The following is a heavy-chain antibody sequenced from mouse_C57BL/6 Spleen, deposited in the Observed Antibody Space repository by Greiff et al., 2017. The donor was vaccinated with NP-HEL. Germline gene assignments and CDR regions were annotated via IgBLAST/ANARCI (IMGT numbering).Heavy chain of an antibody. V-gene: IGHV1-82*01. D-gene: IGHD2-3*01. CDR3: ARPYDGYAGAMDY. CDR1: GYAFSSSW. Sequence: VQLQQSGPELVKPGASVKISCKASGYAFSSSWMNWVKQRPGKGLEWIGRIYPGDGDTNYNGKFKGKATLTADKSSSTAYMQLSSLTSEDSAVYFCARPYDGYAGAMDYWGQGTSVTVSS. CDR2: IYPGDGDT. J-gene: IGHJ4*01.